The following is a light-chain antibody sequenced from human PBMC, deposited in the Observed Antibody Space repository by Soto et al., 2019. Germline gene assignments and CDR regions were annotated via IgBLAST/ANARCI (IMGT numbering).Light chain of an antibody. CDR1: SSDVGGSNF. Sequence: QSALTQPASVSDSPGQSITISCTGTSSDVGGSNFVSWYQQHPGKPPKLIIYDVANRPSGVSNRFSGSKSGSTASLIISRLQTEDEADYYCVSYTSSTTYVFGIGTKVTVL. CDR3: VSYTSSTTYV. V-gene: IGLV2-14*03. J-gene: IGLJ1*01. CDR2: DVA.